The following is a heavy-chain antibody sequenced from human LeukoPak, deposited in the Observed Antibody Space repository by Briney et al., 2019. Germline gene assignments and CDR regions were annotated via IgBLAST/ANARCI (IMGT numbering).Heavy chain of an antibody. CDR2: IIPILGIA. J-gene: IGHJ6*02. CDR1: GGTFSSYA. D-gene: IGHD6-6*01. CDR3: ARGLGYSSSVYYYYYYGMDV. Sequence: SVKVSCKASGGTFSSYAISWVRQAPGQGLEWMGRIIPILGIANYAQKFRGRVTITADKSTSTAYMELSSLRSEDTAVYYCARGLGYSSSVYYYYYYGMDVWGQGTTVTVSS. V-gene: IGHV1-69*04.